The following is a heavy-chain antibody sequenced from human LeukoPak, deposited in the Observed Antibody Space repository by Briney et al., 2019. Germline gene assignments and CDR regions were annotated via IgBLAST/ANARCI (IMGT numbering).Heavy chain of an antibody. CDR3: AGSSWYGKLDY. Sequence: SETLSLTSTVSGGSICSYYWSWIRQRPGNGLEWSWYIYYSGSTNYHPSLKRRVTISVDTSNNQSSLKLSSATAADTAVYYCAGSSWYGKLDYWGQGTLVTVSS. D-gene: IGHD6-13*01. CDR2: IYYSGST. J-gene: IGHJ4*02. V-gene: IGHV4-59*08. CDR1: GGSICSYY.